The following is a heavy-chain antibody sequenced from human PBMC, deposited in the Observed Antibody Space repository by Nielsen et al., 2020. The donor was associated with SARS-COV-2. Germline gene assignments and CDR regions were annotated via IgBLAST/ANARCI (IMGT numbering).Heavy chain of an antibody. Sequence: ASVKVSCKASGYTFTDYYIHWVRQAPGQGLEWMGRINPYSGGTNYAQKFQGTVTMTRAASISTVYMELTSDDTAVYYCARARATIFGLVMSYGMDVWGQGTTVAVSS. CDR1: GYTFTDYY. J-gene: IGHJ6*02. V-gene: IGHV1-2*06. CDR3: ARARATIFGLVMSYGMDV. D-gene: IGHD3/OR15-3a*01. CDR2: INPYSGGT.